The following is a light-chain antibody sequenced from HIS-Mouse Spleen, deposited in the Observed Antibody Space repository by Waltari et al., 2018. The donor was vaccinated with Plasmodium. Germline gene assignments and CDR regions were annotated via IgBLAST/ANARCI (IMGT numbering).Light chain of an antibody. J-gene: IGLJ3*02. CDR1: AFPKQY. CDR2: EAS. Sequence: SYELTQPPSVSVSPAQTARKPCSVEAFPKQYAYWYQKKSGQAPVLVIYEASKRTSGIPERFSGSSSGTMATLTISGGQVEDEADYYCYSTDSSGNHRVFGGGTKLTVL. V-gene: IGLV3-10*01. CDR3: YSTDSSGNHRV.